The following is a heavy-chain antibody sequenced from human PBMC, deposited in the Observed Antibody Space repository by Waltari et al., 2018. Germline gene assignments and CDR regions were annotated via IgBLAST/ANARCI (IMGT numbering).Heavy chain of an antibody. CDR3: ASTPLFYYDTSGYYF. Sequence: QVHLQQWGAGPLKPSETLSLTCAVYCGSFRGFYWGWIRQPPGKGLEWIGQIDHNEDTTYNPSLKDRVTISLDTSKRKFSLTLTSVTAADTAVYYCASTPLFYYDTSGYYFWGQGAPVTVSS. CDR2: IDHNEDT. CDR1: CGSFRGFY. J-gene: IGHJ4*02. D-gene: IGHD3-22*01. V-gene: IGHV4-34*01.